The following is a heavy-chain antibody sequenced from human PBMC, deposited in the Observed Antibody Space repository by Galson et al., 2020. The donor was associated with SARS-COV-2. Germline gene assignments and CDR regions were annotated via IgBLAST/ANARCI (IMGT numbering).Heavy chain of an antibody. V-gene: IGHV5-51*01. CDR3: ARRVHYYDRSVGACEM. CDR1: GYRFSNSW. D-gene: IGHD3-22*01. J-gene: IGHJ3*02. Sequence: GESLKLYCQGSGYRFSNSWIAWLRQIPGNGLEWMGIIYHGDSETRYSPSFRGQVTFSADQSISTAYLQWSSLKASDTAMYFCARRVHYYDRSVGACEMWGQGTMVTVSS. CDR2: IYHGDSET.